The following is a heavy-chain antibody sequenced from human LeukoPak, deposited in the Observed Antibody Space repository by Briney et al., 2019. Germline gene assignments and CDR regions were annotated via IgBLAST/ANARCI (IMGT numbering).Heavy chain of an antibody. J-gene: IGHJ4*02. CDR1: GYTFTGYY. Sequence: SCKASGYTFTGYYMHWVRQAPGKGLEWVAVISSDGGKKSYADSVKGRFTISRDNSKNTLYLQMDSLRVEDTAIYYCARDRAWDYLDSWDQGPLVTVSS. D-gene: IGHD1-26*01. V-gene: IGHV3-30*03. CDR3: ARDRAWDYLDS. CDR2: ISSDGGKK.